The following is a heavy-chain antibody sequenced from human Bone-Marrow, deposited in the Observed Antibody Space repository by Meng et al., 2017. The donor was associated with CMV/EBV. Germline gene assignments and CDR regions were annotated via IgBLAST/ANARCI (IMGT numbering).Heavy chain of an antibody. Sequence: QVQLVQSGAEVKKPGASVNVSCKASGYTFTGYYMHWVRQAPGQGLEWMGWINPNSGDTNYAQKFQGRVTMTRDTSITTAYMELSRLRSDDTAVYFCARDVSYYDILTGYPDYWGQGTLVTVS. CDR3: ARDVSYYDILTGYPDY. V-gene: IGHV1-2*02. CDR2: INPNSGDT. CDR1: GYTFTGYY. D-gene: IGHD3-9*01. J-gene: IGHJ4*02.